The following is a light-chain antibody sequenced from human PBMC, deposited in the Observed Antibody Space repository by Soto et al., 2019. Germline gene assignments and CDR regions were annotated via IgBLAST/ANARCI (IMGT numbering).Light chain of an antibody. J-gene: IGKJ2*01. CDR1: QTISSW. Sequence: DIQMTQSPSTLSGSVGDRVTITCRASQTISSWLAWYQQKPGKAPKLLIYKASTLKSGVPSRFSGSGSGTELTLPISRLPPDYFATYYCLQDYIYPYTFGQGTKVDIK. CDR3: LQDYIYPYT. CDR2: KAS. V-gene: IGKV1-5*03.